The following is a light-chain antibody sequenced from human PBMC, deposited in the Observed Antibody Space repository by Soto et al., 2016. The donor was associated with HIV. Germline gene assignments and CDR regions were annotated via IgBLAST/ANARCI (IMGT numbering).Light chain of an antibody. CDR2: KAS. CDR3: QQFGNKPYT. CDR1: QDITTW. Sequence: DIQMTQSPSTLSASVGDRVTITCRASQDITTWLAWYQQKPGKPPNLLIYKASNLQNGVPSRFSGSGSGTEFTLSINSLQPDDFATYYCQQFGNKPYTFGQGTKRGDQT. J-gene: IGKJ2*01. V-gene: IGKV1-5*03.